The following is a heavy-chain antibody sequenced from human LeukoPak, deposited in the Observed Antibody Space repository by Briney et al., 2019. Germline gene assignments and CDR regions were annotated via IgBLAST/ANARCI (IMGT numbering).Heavy chain of an antibody. J-gene: IGHJ4*02. Sequence: ASVKVSCKASGYTFTSYGISWVRQAPGQGLEWMGWINAGNGNTKYSQKFQGRVTITRDTSASTAYMELSSLRSEDTAVYYCASSSLGAVPFDYWGQGTLVTVSS. V-gene: IGHV1-3*01. CDR3: ASSSLGAVPFDY. D-gene: IGHD3-16*01. CDR2: INAGNGNT. CDR1: GYTFTSYG.